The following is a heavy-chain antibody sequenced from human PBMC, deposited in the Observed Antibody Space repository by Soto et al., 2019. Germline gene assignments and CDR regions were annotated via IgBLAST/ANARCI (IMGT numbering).Heavy chain of an antibody. V-gene: IGHV2-5*01. J-gene: IGHJ4*02. CDR1: AFSLSTNGVG. CDR3: VHTVMVHTITGLYYFDY. Sequence: SGPTLVNPTPTLTLTCTFSAFSLSTNGVGVGWIRQPPGKPLEWLAVIYWNEDKRYSRSLKSRLSITKDTSKNQVVLTMTTMDPVDTATYYCVHTVMVHTITGLYYFDYRGAVNLVT. CDR2: IYWNEDK. D-gene: IGHD1-20*01.